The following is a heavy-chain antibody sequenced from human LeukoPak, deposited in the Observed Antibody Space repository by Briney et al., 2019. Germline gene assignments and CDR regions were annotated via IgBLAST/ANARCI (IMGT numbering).Heavy chain of an antibody. CDR1: GGTFSSYA. J-gene: IGHJ6*02. CDR2: IIPILGIA. Sequence: ASVKVSCKASGGTFSSYAISWVRQAPGQGLEWMGRIIPILGIANYAQKFQGRVTITADKSTSTAYMELSSLRSDDAAVYYCASRGDYEPFYYYGMDVWGQGTTVTVSS. V-gene: IGHV1-69*04. D-gene: IGHD4-17*01. CDR3: ASRGDYEPFYYYGMDV.